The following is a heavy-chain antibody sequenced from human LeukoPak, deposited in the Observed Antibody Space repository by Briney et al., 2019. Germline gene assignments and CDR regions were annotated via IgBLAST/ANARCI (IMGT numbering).Heavy chain of an antibody. CDR3: ARSTLTDAFDI. V-gene: IGHV5-51*01. CDR2: IYPGESDT. CDR1: GNSFITYW. Sequence: GESLKISCKGTGNSFITYWIGWVRQMPGKGLEWMGIIYPGESDTRYGPSFQGQVTISADKSISTAYLQWRSLKASDTAMYYCARSTLTDAFDIWGQGTMVTVSS. J-gene: IGHJ3*02.